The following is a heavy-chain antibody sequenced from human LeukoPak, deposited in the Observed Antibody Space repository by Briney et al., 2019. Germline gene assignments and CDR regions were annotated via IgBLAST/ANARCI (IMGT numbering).Heavy chain of an antibody. Sequence: SQTLSLTCTVSGGSISSGDYYWSWIRQPPGKGLEWIGYIYHSGSTYYNPSLKSRVTISVDRSKNQFSLKLSSVTAADTAVYYCARDRGVIAPNYYYYGMDVWGQGTTVTVSS. CDR3: ARDRGVIAPNYYYYGMDV. V-gene: IGHV4-30-2*01. J-gene: IGHJ6*02. CDR2: IYHSGST. CDR1: GGSISSGDYY. D-gene: IGHD3-10*01.